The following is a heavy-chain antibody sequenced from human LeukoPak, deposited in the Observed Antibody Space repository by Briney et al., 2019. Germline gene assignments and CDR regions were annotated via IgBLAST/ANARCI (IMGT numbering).Heavy chain of an antibody. J-gene: IGHJ3*02. CDR1: GFTFSTYT. CDR3: ARETRLPHNDILINRRAFDI. D-gene: IGHD3-9*01. CDR2: ISNDGHFK. Sequence: GGSLRLSCAASGFTFSTYTIHWVRQAPGKGLEWVAVISNDGHFKYYADSVKGRFTISRDNSKGTLFLQMNSLTIEDTAVYYCARETRLPHNDILINRRAFDIWGQGTILTVSS. V-gene: IGHV3-30-3*01.